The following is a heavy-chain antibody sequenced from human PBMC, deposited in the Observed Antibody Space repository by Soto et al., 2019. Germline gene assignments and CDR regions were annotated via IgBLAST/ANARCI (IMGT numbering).Heavy chain of an antibody. J-gene: IGHJ5*02. CDR2: IKQDGSEK. CDR3: ARDGDGYPA. V-gene: IGHV3-7*01. Sequence: LRLSCAASGFTFSRNWMSWVRQAPGKGLEWVANIKQDGSEKYYADAVKGRFTLSRDNVENSLYLQMNSLRAEDTAVYYCARDGDGYPAWGQGTLVTVSS. D-gene: IGHD1-1*01. CDR1: GFTFSRNW.